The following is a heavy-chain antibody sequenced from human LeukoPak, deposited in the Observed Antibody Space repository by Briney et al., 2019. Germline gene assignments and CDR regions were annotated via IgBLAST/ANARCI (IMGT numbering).Heavy chain of an antibody. CDR1: GGSISTSNYY. J-gene: IGHJ5*02. CDR2: IYYSGST. Sequence: SETLSLTCTVSGGSISTSNYYWGWIRQPPGKGLEWIGSIYYSGSTYYNPSLKSRVTISVDTSKNQFSLKLSSVTAADTAVYYCARNPGYSYAWFDPWGQGTLVTVSS. CDR3: ARNPGYSYAWFDP. D-gene: IGHD5-18*01. V-gene: IGHV4-39*07.